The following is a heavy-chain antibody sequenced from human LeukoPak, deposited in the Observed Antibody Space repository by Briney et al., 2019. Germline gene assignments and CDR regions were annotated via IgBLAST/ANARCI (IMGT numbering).Heavy chain of an antibody. D-gene: IGHD2-15*01. CDR2: INAGNGDT. V-gene: IGHV1-3*01. CDR1: GYTFSSYA. Sequence: ASVKVSCKASGYTFSSYAMQWVRQAPGQRLEWMGWINAGNGDTKYAQKFQGRVTITRDTSASTAYMDLSSLRSEDTAVYYCAIHCTGGSCSRSYYFDYWGQGTLVTVS. J-gene: IGHJ4*02. CDR3: AIHCTGGSCSRSYYFDY.